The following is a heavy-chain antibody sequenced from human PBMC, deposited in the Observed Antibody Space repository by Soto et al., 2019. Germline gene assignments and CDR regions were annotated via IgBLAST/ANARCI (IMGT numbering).Heavy chain of an antibody. Sequence: QITLKESGPTLVKPTQTLTLTCTVSGFSLSTYGVAVGWIRQPPGNALEWVAVIYWDDDKRYSPSLKSRLTLTKDDSKNQVVLTLTNMDPVYTATYYCAHAITYTRCWFQKWFDPWGQGTLVTVSS. CDR3: AHAITYTRCWFQKWFDP. CDR1: GFSLSTYGVA. D-gene: IGHD2-2*01. V-gene: IGHV2-5*02. CDR2: IYWDDDK. J-gene: IGHJ5*02.